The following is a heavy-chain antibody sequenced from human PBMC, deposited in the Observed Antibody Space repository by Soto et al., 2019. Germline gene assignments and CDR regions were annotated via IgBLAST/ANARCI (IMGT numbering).Heavy chain of an antibody. D-gene: IGHD2-21*02. CDR1: GGSISSYY. V-gene: IGHV4-59*01. CDR2: IYYSGST. J-gene: IGHJ3*02. CDR3: ARVNIVVVTAIQGAFDI. Sequence: SETLSLTCTFCGGSISSYYWSWIRQPTGKGLEWIGYIYYSGSTNYNPSLKSRVTISVDTSKNQFSLKLSSVTAADTAVYYCARVNIVVVTAIQGAFDIWGQGTMVTVSS.